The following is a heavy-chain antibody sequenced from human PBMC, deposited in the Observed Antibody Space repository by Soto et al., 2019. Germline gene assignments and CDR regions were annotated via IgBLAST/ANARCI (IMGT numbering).Heavy chain of an antibody. CDR1: GASISSFN. Sequence: TSETLSLTCSVSGASISSFNWNWVRQPAGKGPEWVGRLNIAGNTYYNPSLKSRVTISVDTSRNQLSLKLSSVTAADTALYYCSRRAPEGFDPWGQGTLVTVSS. V-gene: IGHV4-4*07. CDR3: SRRAPEGFDP. CDR2: LNIAGNT. J-gene: IGHJ5*02.